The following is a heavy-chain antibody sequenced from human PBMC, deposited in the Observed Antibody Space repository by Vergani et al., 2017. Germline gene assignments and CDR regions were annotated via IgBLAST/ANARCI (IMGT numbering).Heavy chain of an antibody. D-gene: IGHD1-26*01. CDR3: ARRGSYYPFDY. Sequence: QVQLQESGPGLVKPSETLSLTCAVSGYSISSGYYWGWIRQPPGKGLEWIGSIYHSGSTYYNPSLKSRVTISVDTSKNQFSLKLSSVTAADTAVYYCARRGSYYPFDYWGQGTLVTVSS. V-gene: IGHV4-38-2*01. J-gene: IGHJ4*02. CDR2: IYHSGST. CDR1: GYSISSGYY.